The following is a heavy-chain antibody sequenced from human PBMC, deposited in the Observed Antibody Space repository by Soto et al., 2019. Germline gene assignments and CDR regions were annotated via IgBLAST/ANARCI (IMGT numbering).Heavy chain of an antibody. J-gene: IGHJ3*02. CDR3: ATTGPITIFGVVIIPHAFDI. Sequence: ASVKISCKVSGYTLTVLSMHWVRQAPGKGLEWMGGFDPEDGETIYAQKFQGRVTMTEDTSTDTAYMELSSLRSEDTAVYYCATTGPITIFGVVIIPHAFDIWGQGTMVTVSS. CDR2: FDPEDGET. CDR1: GYTLTVLS. V-gene: IGHV1-24*01. D-gene: IGHD3-3*01.